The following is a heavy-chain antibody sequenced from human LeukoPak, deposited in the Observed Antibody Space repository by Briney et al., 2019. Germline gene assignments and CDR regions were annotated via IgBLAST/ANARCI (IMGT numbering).Heavy chain of an antibody. CDR3: ARDYCTNGVCYPWTD. CDR1: AYNFTSYY. J-gene: IGHJ4*02. Sequence: ASVKVSCKASAYNFTSYYMHWVRQAPGQGLEWMGIINPSGGSTSYAQKFQGRVTMTRDTSTSTVYMELSSLRSEDTAVYYCARDYCTNGVCYPWTDWGQGTLVTVSS. D-gene: IGHD2-8*01. V-gene: IGHV1-46*01. CDR2: INPSGGST.